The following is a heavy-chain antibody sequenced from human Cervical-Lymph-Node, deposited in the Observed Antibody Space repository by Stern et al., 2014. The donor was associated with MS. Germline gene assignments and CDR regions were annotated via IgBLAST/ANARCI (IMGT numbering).Heavy chain of an antibody. J-gene: IGHJ4*02. V-gene: IGHV4-31*03. D-gene: IGHD3-22*01. Sequence: VQLVESGPGLVKPSQTLSLTCTVSGGSISSGGYYWSWVRQHPGKGLEWIGDIYYSGSTYYNPSLKSRVTISVDTSKNQFSLKLSSVTAADTALYYCARQNYYDSIAYYFDYWGQGTLVTVSS. CDR3: ARQNYYDSIAYYFDY. CDR1: GGSISSGGYY. CDR2: IYYSGST.